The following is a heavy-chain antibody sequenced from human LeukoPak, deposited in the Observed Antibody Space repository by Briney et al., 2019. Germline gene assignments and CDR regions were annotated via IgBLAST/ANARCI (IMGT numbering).Heavy chain of an antibody. D-gene: IGHD2-15*01. V-gene: IGHV1-69*13. CDR2: IIPIFGTA. CDR3: ARVRALDIVVVVAAPYYYYGMDV. J-gene: IGHJ6*02. Sequence: SVKVSCKASGGTFSSYAISWVRQAPGQGLEWMGGIIPIFGTANYAQKFQGGVTITADESTSTAYMELSSLRSEDTAVYYCARVRALDIVVVVAAPYYYYGMDVWGQGTTVTVSS. CDR1: GGTFSSYA.